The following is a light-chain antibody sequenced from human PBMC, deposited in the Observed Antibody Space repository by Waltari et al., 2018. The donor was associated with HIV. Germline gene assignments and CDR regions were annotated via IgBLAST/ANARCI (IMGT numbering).Light chain of an antibody. J-gene: IGKJ4*01. CDR2: DAS. V-gene: IGKV3-11*01. CDR3: QQRSDWPRLT. Sequence: IVLTPSPATLSLSLGARATLSCRASQSVSSFLAWFQQKPGQAPRLLISDASTRATGIPARFSGSGSGTDFTLTISSLEPEDFAVYYCQQRSDWPRLTFGGGTKVEIK. CDR1: QSVSSF.